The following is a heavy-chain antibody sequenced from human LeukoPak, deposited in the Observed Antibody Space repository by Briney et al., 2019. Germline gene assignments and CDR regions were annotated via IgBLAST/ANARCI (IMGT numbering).Heavy chain of an antibody. CDR1: GFTFSSYA. J-gene: IGHJ6*02. V-gene: IGHV3-23*01. Sequence: PGGSLRLSCAASGFTFSSYAMSWVRQAPGKGLEWVSVISGSGDNTYYADSVKGRLTISRDNSKNTLYLQMNSLRAEDTAVYYCARDRYYGSGPLFYYGMDVWGQGTTVTVSS. D-gene: IGHD3-10*01. CDR3: ARDRYYGSGPLFYYGMDV. CDR2: ISGSGDNT.